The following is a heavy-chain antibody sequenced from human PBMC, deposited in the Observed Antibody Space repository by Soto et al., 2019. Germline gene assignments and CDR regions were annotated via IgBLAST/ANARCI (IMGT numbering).Heavy chain of an antibody. CDR1: GYTFTSYA. CDR3: ARGYYDEGYVDY. V-gene: IGHV1-3*01. Sequence: ASVKVSCKASGYTFTSYAMHWVRQAPGQRLEWTGWINAGNGNTKYSQKFQGRVTITRDTSASTAYMELSSLRSEDTAVYYCARGYYDEGYVDYWGQGTLVTVSS. CDR2: INAGNGNT. D-gene: IGHD3-22*01. J-gene: IGHJ4*02.